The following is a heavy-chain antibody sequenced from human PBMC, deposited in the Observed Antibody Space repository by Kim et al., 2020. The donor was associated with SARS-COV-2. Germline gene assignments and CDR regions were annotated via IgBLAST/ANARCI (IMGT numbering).Heavy chain of an antibody. J-gene: IGHJ5*02. Sequence: SETLSLTCAVYGGSFSGYYWSWIRQPPGKGLEWIGEINHSGSTNYNPSLKSRVTISVDTSKNQFSLKLSSVTAADTAVYYCARAGDSSSWYVGSWFDPWG. CDR1: GGSFSGYY. D-gene: IGHD6-13*01. CDR2: INHSGST. V-gene: IGHV4-34*01. CDR3: ARAGDSSSWYVGSWFDP.